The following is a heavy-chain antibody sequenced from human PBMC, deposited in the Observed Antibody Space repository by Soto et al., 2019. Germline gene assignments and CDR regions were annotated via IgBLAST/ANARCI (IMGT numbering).Heavy chain of an antibody. CDR2: ISWNSGSI. V-gene: IGHV3-9*01. J-gene: IGHJ6*02. CDR1: GFTFDDYA. CDR3: AKALGPYSSSFVDV. D-gene: IGHD6-13*01. Sequence: SGFTFDDYAMHWVRQAPGKGLEWVSGISWNSGSIGYADSVKGRFTISRDNAKNSLYLQMNSLRAEDTALYYCAKALGPYSSSFVDVWGQGTTVTVSS.